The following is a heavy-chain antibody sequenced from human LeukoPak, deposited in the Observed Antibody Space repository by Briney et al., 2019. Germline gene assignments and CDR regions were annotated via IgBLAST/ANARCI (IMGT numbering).Heavy chain of an antibody. Sequence: GGSLRLSCAASGFAFSRYSMHWVRQAPGKGLEWVSGINWNGGSTGYADSVRGRFTISRDNAKNSLYLQMNSLRAEDTALYHCARVYYYDSSGYDAFDIWGQGTMVTVSS. D-gene: IGHD3-22*01. CDR1: GFAFSRYS. CDR2: INWNGGST. J-gene: IGHJ3*02. CDR3: ARVYYYDSSGYDAFDI. V-gene: IGHV3-20*01.